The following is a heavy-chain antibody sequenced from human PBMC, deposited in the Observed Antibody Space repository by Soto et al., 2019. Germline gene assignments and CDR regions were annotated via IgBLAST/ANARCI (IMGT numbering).Heavy chain of an antibody. CDR2: ISTGGDST. J-gene: IGHJ4*02. D-gene: IGHD4-17*01. CDR1: GFTFYTFA. V-gene: IGHV3-23*01. CDR3: ARYKGRDYGP. Sequence: EVQLLESGGGLVQPGGSLRLSCAASGFTFYTFAMSWVRQAPGKGLEWVSGISTGGDSTYYADSVKGRFTISRDNSKNTLYLQMISLRAEDTAVYYCARYKGRDYGPWGRGAQVTVSS.